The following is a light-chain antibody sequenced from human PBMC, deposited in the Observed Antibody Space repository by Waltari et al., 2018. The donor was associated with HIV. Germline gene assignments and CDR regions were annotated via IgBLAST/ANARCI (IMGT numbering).Light chain of an antibody. J-gene: IGLJ1*01. Sequence: SYVLTQPPSISVAPGKTAKLTCGGNNIGNSDVPWYQQKAGQAPILVIYDDDDRPSGIPERFSGSNSENTATLTINRIEVGDEADYYCQVWDSGSDHVFGSGTTVTVL. CDR2: DDD. CDR3: QVWDSGSDHV. CDR1: NIGNSD. V-gene: IGLV3-21*01.